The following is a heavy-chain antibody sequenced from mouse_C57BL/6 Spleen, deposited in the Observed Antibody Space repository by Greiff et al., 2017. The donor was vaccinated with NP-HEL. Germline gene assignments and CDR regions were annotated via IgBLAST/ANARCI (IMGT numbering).Heavy chain of an antibody. Sequence: DVKLVESEGGLVQPGSSMKLSCTASGFTFSDYYMAWVRQVPEKGLEWVANINYDGSSTYYLDSLKSRFLISRDNAKNILYLQMSSLKSEDTATYYCARDSDYFDYWGQGTTLTVSS. J-gene: IGHJ2*01. CDR1: GFTFSDYY. V-gene: IGHV5-16*01. CDR2: INYDGSST. CDR3: ARDSDYFDY.